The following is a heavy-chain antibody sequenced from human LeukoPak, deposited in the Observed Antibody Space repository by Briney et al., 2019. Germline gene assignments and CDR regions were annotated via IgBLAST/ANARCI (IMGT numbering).Heavy chain of an antibody. CDR2: ISSSSSTI. D-gene: IGHD3-9*01. CDR3: ARVALRYFDWLLSALDY. CDR1: GFTFSSYS. J-gene: IGHJ4*02. V-gene: IGHV3-48*01. Sequence: GGSLRLSCAASGFTFSSYSMNWVRQAPGKGLEWVSYISSSSSTIYYADSVKGRFTISRDNAKNSLYLQMNSLRAEDTAVYYCARVALRYFDWLLSALDYWGQGTLVTVSS.